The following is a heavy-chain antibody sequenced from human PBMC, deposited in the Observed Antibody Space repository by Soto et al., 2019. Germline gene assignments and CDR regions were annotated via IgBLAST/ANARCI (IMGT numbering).Heavy chain of an antibody. CDR3: ARVGYVWGSYRYACDY. CDR2: ISSSGSTI. D-gene: IGHD3-16*02. CDR1: GLTFSDYY. Sequence: QVHLVESGEGLVKPGGSLRLSCAASGLTFSDYYMSWIRQAPGKGLEWVSYISSSGSTIYYADSVKGRFTISRDNPKNSLYLQLNSRRAEETAVYYCARVGYVWGSYRYACDYWGQGTLVTVSS. J-gene: IGHJ4*02. V-gene: IGHV3-11*01.